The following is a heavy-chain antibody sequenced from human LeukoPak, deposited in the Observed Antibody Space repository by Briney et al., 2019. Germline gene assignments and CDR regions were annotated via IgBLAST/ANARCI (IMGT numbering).Heavy chain of an antibody. CDR1: GYTFTGYY. Sequence: ASVKVSCKASGYTFTGYYMHWVRQAPGQGLEWMGIINPSGGSTSYAQNLQGRVTVTRDTSTSTVYMELSSLRSEDTAVYYCARGLHDYGDYEGYYFDYWGQGTLVTVSS. D-gene: IGHD4-17*01. CDR2: INPSGGST. CDR3: ARGLHDYGDYEGYYFDY. V-gene: IGHV1-46*01. J-gene: IGHJ4*02.